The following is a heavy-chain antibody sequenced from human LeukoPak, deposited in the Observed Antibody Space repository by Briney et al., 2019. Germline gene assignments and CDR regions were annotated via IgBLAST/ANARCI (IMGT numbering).Heavy chain of an antibody. CDR1: GFTFSSYW. J-gene: IGHJ1*01. CDR3: ARAPSEIGGYYPEYFRH. CDR2: IKSDGST. D-gene: IGHD3-22*01. V-gene: IGHV3-74*01. Sequence: GGSLRLSCGASGFTFSSYWMHWVRQAPGKGLVWVSRIKSDGSTNYADSVKGRFTISRDNAKNTVSLQMNSLRAEDTGVYYCARAPSEIGGYYPEYFRHWGQGTLVTVSS.